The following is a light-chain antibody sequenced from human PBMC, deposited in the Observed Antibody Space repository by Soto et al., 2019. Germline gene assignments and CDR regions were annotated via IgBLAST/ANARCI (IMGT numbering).Light chain of an antibody. CDR2: GAS. CDR1: QSVSSSF. CDR3: QQYDSSPWT. Sequence: EIVLTQSPGTLSLSPGERATLSCRASQSVSSSFLAWYQQKPGQAPRLLIYGASSRATGIPDRFSGSGSGTDFTLTISGLVPEDFAMYYCQQYDSSPWTFGQGTKVEIK. V-gene: IGKV3-20*01. J-gene: IGKJ1*01.